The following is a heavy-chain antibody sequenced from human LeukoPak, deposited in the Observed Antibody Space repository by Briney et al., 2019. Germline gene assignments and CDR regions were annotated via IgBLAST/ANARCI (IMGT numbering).Heavy chain of an antibody. J-gene: IGHJ3*02. D-gene: IGHD6-19*01. CDR3: ARVLYSSGWSDAFDI. CDR1: GYTFTSYG. Sequence: VASVKVSCKASGYTFTSYGISWVRQAPGQGLEWMGWISAYNGNTNYAQKLQGRVTMTTDTSTSTAYVELRSLRSDDTAVYYCARVLYSSGWSDAFDIWGQGTMVTVSS. V-gene: IGHV1-18*01. CDR2: ISAYNGNT.